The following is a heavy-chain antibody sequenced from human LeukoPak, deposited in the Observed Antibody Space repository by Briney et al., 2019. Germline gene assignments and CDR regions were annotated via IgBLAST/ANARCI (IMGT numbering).Heavy chain of an antibody. D-gene: IGHD6-13*01. CDR3: TSVAAAVR. CDR2: IRSKAYGGTT. CDR1: GFTFGDYA. V-gene: IGHV3-49*04. Sequence: GGSLRLSCTASGFTFGDYAMSWVRQAPGKGLEWVGFIRSKAYGGTTEYAASVKGRFTISIDDSKSIAYLQMNSLKTEDTAVYYCTSVAAAVRWGQGTLVTVSS. J-gene: IGHJ4*02.